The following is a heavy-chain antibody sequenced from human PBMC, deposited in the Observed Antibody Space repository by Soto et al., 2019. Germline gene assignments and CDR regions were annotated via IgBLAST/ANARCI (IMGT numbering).Heavy chain of an antibody. V-gene: IGHV3-23*01. CDR2: ISANGIDT. D-gene: IGHD3-10*01. CDR3: AKPYYYGFGPTTDY. J-gene: IGHJ4*02. Sequence: EVHLLDSGGGLVQPGGSLRLSCAASRFTFVNYAMAWFRQAPGKGLEWVSAISANGIDTFYADSVRGRFTVSRDNSRNTLYLQMDRLRAEDTAVYYCAKPYYYGFGPTTDYWGQGTLVTVSS. CDR1: RFTFVNYA.